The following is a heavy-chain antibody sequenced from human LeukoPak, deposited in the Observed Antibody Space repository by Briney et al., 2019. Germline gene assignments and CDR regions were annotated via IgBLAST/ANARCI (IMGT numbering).Heavy chain of an antibody. CDR3: ARHGRTGKINWFDP. V-gene: IGHV4-31*03. CDR1: GGSISSGGYY. Sequence: PSETLSLTCTVSGGSISSGGYYWSWIRQHPGKGLEWIGYIYYSGSTYYNPSLKSRVTISVDTSKNQFSLKLSSVTAADTAVYYCARHGRTGKINWFDPWGQGTLVTVSS. J-gene: IGHJ5*02. D-gene: IGHD3/OR15-3a*01. CDR2: IYYSGST.